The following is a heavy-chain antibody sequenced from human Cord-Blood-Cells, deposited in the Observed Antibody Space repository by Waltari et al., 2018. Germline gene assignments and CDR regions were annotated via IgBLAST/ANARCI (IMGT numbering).Heavy chain of an antibody. CDR2: IYSGGST. J-gene: IGHJ3*02. CDR1: GFTVSSNY. Sequence: EVQLVETGGGLIQPGGSLRLSCAASGFTVSSNYMSWLRQAPGKGLEWVSVIYSGGSTYYADSVKGRFTISRDNSKNTLYLQMNSLRAEDTAVYYCARAVYSSSWYRRDAFDIWGQGTMVTVSS. CDR3: ARAVYSSSWYRRDAFDI. D-gene: IGHD6-13*01. V-gene: IGHV3-53*02.